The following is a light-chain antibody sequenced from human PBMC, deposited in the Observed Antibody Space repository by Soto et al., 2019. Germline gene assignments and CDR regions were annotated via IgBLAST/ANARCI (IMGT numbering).Light chain of an antibody. CDR2: GAS. CDR1: QSVSSN. Sequence: EIVMTQSPATLSVSPGERATLSCRASQSVSSNLAWYQQQPGQAPRLLIYGASTRATGIPARFSGSGSGTEFTLTISGLQSEDFAVYYCQQYNNWVTFGQGTRL. V-gene: IGKV3-15*01. J-gene: IGKJ5*01. CDR3: QQYNNWVT.